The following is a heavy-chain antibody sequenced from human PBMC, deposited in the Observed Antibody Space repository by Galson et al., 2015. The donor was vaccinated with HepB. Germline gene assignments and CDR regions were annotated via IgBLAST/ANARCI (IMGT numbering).Heavy chain of an antibody. CDR3: TTDQVAVAGTVGLDY. CDR2: IKSKTDGGTT. Sequence: SLRLSCAASGFTFSNAWMNWVRQAPGKGLEWVGRIKSKTDGGTTDYAAPVKGRFTISRDDSKNTLYLQMNSLKTEDTAVYYCTTDQVAVAGTVGLDYWGQGTLVTVSS. V-gene: IGHV3-15*07. D-gene: IGHD6-19*01. CDR1: GFTFSNAW. J-gene: IGHJ4*02.